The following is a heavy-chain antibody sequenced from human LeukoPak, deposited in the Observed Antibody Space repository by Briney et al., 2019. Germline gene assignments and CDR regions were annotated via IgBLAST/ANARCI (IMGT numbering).Heavy chain of an antibody. J-gene: IGHJ4*02. D-gene: IGHD5-18*01. CDR1: GGTFRSYA. CDR2: IIPIFGTA. Sequence: ASVNVSCKASGGTFRSYAISWVRQAPGQGLEWMGGIIPIFGTANFAQKFHGGVTIPADESTSTAYIELSSLRSEDTAVYYCARWKYSYGYTIDYWGQRTLVTVSS. V-gene: IGHV1-69*13. CDR3: ARWKYSYGYTIDY.